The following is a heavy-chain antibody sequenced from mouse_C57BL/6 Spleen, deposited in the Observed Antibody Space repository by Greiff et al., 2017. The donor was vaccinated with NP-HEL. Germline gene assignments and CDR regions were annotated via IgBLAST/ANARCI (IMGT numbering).Heavy chain of an antibody. CDR1: GFTFSDAW. J-gene: IGHJ3*01. Sequence: EVKLVESGGGLVQPGGSMKLSCAASGFTFSDAWMDWVRQSPEKGLEWVAEIRNKANNHATYYAESVKGRFTISRDASKSSVYLQMNSLRAEDTGIYYCTRWLLQACFADWGQGTLVTVSA. D-gene: IGHD2-3*01. CDR2: IRNKANNHAT. V-gene: IGHV6-6*01. CDR3: TRWLLQACFAD.